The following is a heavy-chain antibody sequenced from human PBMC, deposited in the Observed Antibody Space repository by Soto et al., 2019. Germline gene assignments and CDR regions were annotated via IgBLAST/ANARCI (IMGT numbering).Heavy chain of an antibody. CDR2: ISSSSSYI. D-gene: IGHD2-2*01. Sequence: GGSPRLSCAASGFTFSSYSMNWVRQAPGKGLEWVSSISSSSSYIYYADSVKGRFTISRDNAKNSLYLQMNSLRAEDTAVYYCARVGGGYQLLHACDISGKETIVNGSS. J-gene: IGHJ3*02. V-gene: IGHV3-21*01. CDR3: ARVGGGYQLLHACDI. CDR1: GFTFSSYS.